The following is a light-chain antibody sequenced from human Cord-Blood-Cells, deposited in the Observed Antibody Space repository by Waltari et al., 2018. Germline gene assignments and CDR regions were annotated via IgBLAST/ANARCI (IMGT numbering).Light chain of an antibody. CDR2: YDI. CDR1: NIGSKS. Sequence: SYVLTQPPSVSVAPGKPARITCGGNNIGSKSVHWYQQKPGQAPVLVIYYDIDRPSGIPERFSGSNSGNTATLTIIRVEAGDEADYYCQVWDSSSDHPWVFGGGTKLTVL. J-gene: IGLJ3*02. V-gene: IGLV3-21*04. CDR3: QVWDSSSDHPWV.